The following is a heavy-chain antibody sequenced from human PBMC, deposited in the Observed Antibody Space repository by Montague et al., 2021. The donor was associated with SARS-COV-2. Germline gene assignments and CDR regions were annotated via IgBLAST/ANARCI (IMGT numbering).Heavy chain of an antibody. Sequence: SETLSLTCSVSSDSISSRSYCWAWIRQSPGKGLEWIGNICYGGSTYYNPSLRSRVVMSAETSKIQFSLKLYSVTAADTSIYYCARRRDRSTVVSPAVFDLWGQGTMVIVSS. CDR2: ICYGGST. J-gene: IGHJ3*01. CDR3: ARRRDRSTVVSPAVFDL. V-gene: IGHV4-39*01. CDR1: SDSISSRSYC. D-gene: IGHD4-23*01.